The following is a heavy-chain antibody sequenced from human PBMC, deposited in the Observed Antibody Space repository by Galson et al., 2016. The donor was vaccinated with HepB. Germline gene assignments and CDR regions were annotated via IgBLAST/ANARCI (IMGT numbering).Heavy chain of an antibody. Sequence: TLSLTCGVTGDSITRGGYLWSWTRQAPGKGLEWIGYINHSGNTYYNPSLKSRVTISGDRSKNHFSLSLNSVTAADTAVYFCARVVVVVPAASWFDPWGQGTLVTVSS. CDR2: INHSGNT. CDR1: GDSITRGGYL. CDR3: ARVVVVVPAASWFDP. V-gene: IGHV4-30-2*01. D-gene: IGHD2-2*01. J-gene: IGHJ5*02.